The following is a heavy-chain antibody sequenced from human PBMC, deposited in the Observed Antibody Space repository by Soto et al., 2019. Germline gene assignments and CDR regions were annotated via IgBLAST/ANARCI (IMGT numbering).Heavy chain of an antibody. CDR2: IYYSGST. D-gene: IGHD6-13*01. Sequence: SETLSLTCTVSGGSISSYYWSWIRQPPGKGLEWIGYIYYSGSTNYNPSLKSRVTISVDTSKNQFSLKLSSVTAADTAMYYCARDRGIAAAGSWSPTFYYYYGMDGRGQGTTVTVSS. CDR1: GGSISSYY. J-gene: IGHJ6*02. CDR3: ARDRGIAAAGSWSPTFYYYYGMDG. V-gene: IGHV4-59*01.